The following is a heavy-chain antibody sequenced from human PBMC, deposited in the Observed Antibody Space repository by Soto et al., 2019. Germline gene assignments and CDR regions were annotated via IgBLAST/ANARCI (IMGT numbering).Heavy chain of an antibody. D-gene: IGHD3-22*01. CDR1: GFTFSSYS. Sequence: EVQLVESGGGLVKPGGSLRLSCAASGFTFSSYSMNWVRQAPGKGLEWVSSISSSSSYIYYADSVKSRFTISRDNAKNSLYLQMNSLRAEDPAVYYCARLTSYYSSGYYCYWGQGTLVTVSS. CDR2: ISSSSSYI. V-gene: IGHV3-21*01. CDR3: ARLTSYYSSGYYCY. J-gene: IGHJ4*02.